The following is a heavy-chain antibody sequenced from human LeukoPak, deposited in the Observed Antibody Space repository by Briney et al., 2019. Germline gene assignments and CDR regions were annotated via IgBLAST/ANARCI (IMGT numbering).Heavy chain of an antibody. D-gene: IGHD4-23*01. CDR2: ISYDGSNK. J-gene: IGHJ6*02. V-gene: IGHV3-30*18. CDR3: AKDIGGPIYYYYGMDV. CDR1: GFTFSSYG. Sequence: GGSLRLSCAASGFTFSSYGMHWVRQAPGKGLEWVAVISYDGSNKYYADSVKGRFTISRDNSKNTLYLQMNSLRAEDTAVYYCAKDIGGPIYYYYGMDVWGQGTTFTVSS.